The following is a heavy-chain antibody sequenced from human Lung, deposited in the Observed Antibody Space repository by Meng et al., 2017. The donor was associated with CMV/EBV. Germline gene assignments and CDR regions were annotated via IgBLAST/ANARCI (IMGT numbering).Heavy chain of an antibody. V-gene: IGHV3-30*02. D-gene: IGHD3-3*01. Sequence: SCAASGFTFSSYGMHWVRQAPGKGLEWVAFIRYDGSNKYYVDSVKGRFTISRDNSKNTLYLQMNSLRAEDTAVYYCAKDLGRDAYYDFWSGPPPPGFDYWXQGTXVTVSS. J-gene: IGHJ4*02. CDR2: IRYDGSNK. CDR3: AKDLGRDAYYDFWSGPPPPGFDY. CDR1: GFTFSSYG.